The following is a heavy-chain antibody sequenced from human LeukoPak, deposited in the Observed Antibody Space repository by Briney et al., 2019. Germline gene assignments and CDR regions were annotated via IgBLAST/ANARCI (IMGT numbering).Heavy chain of an antibody. CDR1: GFAFSSYE. D-gene: IGHD4-17*01. Sequence: GGSLRLSCAASGFAFSSYEMNWVRQAPGKGPEWISYISGGGDTMYCADSVKGRFTISRDNAKNSLYLQMNSLRAEDTALYYCARDYDYGDYPGYWGQGTLVTVSS. V-gene: IGHV3-48*03. CDR3: ARDYDYGDYPGY. J-gene: IGHJ4*02. CDR2: ISGGGDTM.